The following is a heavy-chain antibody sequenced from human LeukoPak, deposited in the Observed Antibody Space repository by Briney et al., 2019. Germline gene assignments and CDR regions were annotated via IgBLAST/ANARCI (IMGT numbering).Heavy chain of an antibody. Sequence: PGGSQRLSCAASGFSFSSFGMHWVRQAPGKGLEWVAFIWYDGSNKYYADSVKGRFTISRDNSKRTLFLQMNSLRAEDTAFYYCAKAELGVDTFFDYWGQGTLVTVSS. CDR1: GFSFSSFG. V-gene: IGHV3-30*02. CDR2: IWYDGSNK. D-gene: IGHD3-3*01. CDR3: AKAELGVDTFFDY. J-gene: IGHJ4*02.